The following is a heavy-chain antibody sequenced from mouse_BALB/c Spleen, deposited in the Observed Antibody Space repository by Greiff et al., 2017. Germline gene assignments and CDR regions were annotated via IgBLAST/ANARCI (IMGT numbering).Heavy chain of an antibody. D-gene: IGHD1-1*01. V-gene: IGHV3-8*02. CDR3: ARFTTVVPCAMDY. CDR1: GDSITSGY. J-gene: IGHJ4*01. Sequence: EVMLVESGPSLVKPSQTLSLTCSVTGDSITSGYWNWIRKFPGNKLEYMGYISYSGSTYYNPSLKSRISITRDTSKNQYYLQLNSVTTEDTATYYCARFTTVVPCAMDYWGQGTSVTVSS. CDR2: ISYSGST.